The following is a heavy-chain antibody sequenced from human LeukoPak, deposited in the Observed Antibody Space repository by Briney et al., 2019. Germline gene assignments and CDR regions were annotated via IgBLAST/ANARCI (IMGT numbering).Heavy chain of an antibody. V-gene: IGHV3-30*18. CDR2: ISEDVCNK. J-gene: IGHJ3*02. CDR3: AKRGYCSSTSCYPLPDAFDI. CDR1: GFTLSSYG. Sequence: SLRVSCAPSGFTLSSYGMQWVRQAPGAGLEGAAVISEDVCNKYYADSVKGRFTISRDNSKNTLYLQMNSLRAEDTAVYYCAKRGYCSSTSCYPLPDAFDIWGQGTMVTVSS. D-gene: IGHD2-2*01.